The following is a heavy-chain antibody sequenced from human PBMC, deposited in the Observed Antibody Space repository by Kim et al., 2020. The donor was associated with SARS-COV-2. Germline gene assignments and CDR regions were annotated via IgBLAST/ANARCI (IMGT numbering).Heavy chain of an antibody. Sequence: ADSVKGRFTISRDNSKNTLYLQMNSLRAEDTAVYYCAKDLGVVVPAAINWGQGTLVTVSS. CDR3: AKDLGVVVPAAIN. D-gene: IGHD2-2*01. V-gene: IGHV3-23*01. J-gene: IGHJ4*02.